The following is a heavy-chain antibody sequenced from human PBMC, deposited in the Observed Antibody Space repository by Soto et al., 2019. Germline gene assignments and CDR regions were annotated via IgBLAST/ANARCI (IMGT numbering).Heavy chain of an antibody. J-gene: IGHJ4*02. CDR2: ISSNGKTT. D-gene: IGHD2-21*01. CDR3: ARDSGIAMMGSFDF. Sequence: EVQLVESGGGLVQPGGSLTLPCRASGFAFGGYEMNWVRQSPGKGLEWISYISSNGKTTHYGDSVKGRFTISRDNAKDVLYLQMSSRRVEDTALYYCARDSGIAMMGSFDFWGQGTLVTVSS. CDR1: GFAFGGYE. V-gene: IGHV3-48*03.